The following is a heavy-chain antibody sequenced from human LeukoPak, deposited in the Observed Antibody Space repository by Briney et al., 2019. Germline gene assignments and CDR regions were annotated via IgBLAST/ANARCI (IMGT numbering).Heavy chain of an antibody. J-gene: IGHJ4*02. D-gene: IGHD6-6*01. Sequence: GGSLRLSCAASGFTFSSYSMNWVRQAPGKGLEWVSSISSSSSYIYYADSVKGRFTISRDNAKNTLYLQVNNLRAEDTAVYYCARGPNSNWSGLDFWGQGTLLTVSS. CDR3: ARGPNSNWSGLDF. V-gene: IGHV3-21*01. CDR2: ISSSSSYI. CDR1: GFTFSSYS.